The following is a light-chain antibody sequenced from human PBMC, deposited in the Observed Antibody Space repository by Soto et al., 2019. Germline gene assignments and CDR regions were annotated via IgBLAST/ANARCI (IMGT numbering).Light chain of an antibody. Sequence: QSALTQPASVSGSPGQSITISCTGTSSDVGKYNLVSWYQQYPGKAPKLMIYEDTKRPSGVSNRFSGSKSGNTASLTVSGLQAEDKADYFCSSHAGSRMVIFGGGTQLTVL. J-gene: IGLJ2*01. CDR3: SSHAGSRMVI. CDR1: SSDVGKYNL. CDR2: EDT. V-gene: IGLV2-23*01.